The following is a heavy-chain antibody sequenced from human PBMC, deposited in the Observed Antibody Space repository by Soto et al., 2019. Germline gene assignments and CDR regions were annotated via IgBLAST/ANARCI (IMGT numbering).Heavy chain of an antibody. CDR3: AKGKYRSSTFDY. Sequence: GGSLRLSCAASGFTFSSYGMHWVRQAPGKGLEWVAVIWYDGSNKYYADSVKGRFTISRDNSKNTLYLQMNSLRAEDTAVHYCAKGKYRSSTFDYWGQGTPAPVYS. CDR1: GFTFSSYG. J-gene: IGHJ4*02. D-gene: IGHD6-6*01. CDR2: IWYDGSNK. V-gene: IGHV3-30*02.